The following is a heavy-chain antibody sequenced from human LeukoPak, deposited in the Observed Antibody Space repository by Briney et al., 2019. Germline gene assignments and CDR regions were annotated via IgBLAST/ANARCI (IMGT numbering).Heavy chain of an antibody. D-gene: IGHD3-10*01. J-gene: IGHJ4*02. CDR2: FDPEDGET. Sequence: ASVKVSCKVSGYTLTELSMHWVRQAPGQGLEWMGGFDPEDGETIYAQKFQGRVTMTEDTSTDTAYMELSSLRSEDTAVYYCATGQLWFGELDLFDYWGQGTLVTVSS. CDR1: GYTLTELS. V-gene: IGHV1-24*01. CDR3: ATGQLWFGELDLFDY.